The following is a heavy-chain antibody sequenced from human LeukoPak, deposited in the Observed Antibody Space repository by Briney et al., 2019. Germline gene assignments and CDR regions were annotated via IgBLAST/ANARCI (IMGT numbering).Heavy chain of an antibody. Sequence: PGGSLRLSCAASGFTFSDYAMHWVRLAPGKGLEWVAVISKDGSDKYYPGSVRGRFTISRDNSKNTIYLQMDSLRAEDTAIYYCARDYWWNYDYWGQGTLVTVSS. D-gene: IGHD1-7*01. CDR2: ISKDGSDK. CDR3: ARDYWWNYDY. V-gene: IGHV3-30-3*01. J-gene: IGHJ4*02. CDR1: GFTFSDYA.